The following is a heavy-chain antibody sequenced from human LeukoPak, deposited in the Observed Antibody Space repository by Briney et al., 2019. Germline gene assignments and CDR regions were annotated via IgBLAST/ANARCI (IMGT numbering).Heavy chain of an antibody. CDR2: INPSGGST. J-gene: IGHJ4*02. D-gene: IGHD5-24*01. Sequence: ASVKVSCKASGYTFTSYYMHWVRQAPGQGLEWMGIINPSGGSTSYAQKFQGRVTITADESTSTAYMELSSLRSEDTAVYYCARDRGDGYTPFDYWGQGTLVTVSS. CDR3: ARDRGDGYTPFDY. CDR1: GYTFTSYY. V-gene: IGHV1-46*01.